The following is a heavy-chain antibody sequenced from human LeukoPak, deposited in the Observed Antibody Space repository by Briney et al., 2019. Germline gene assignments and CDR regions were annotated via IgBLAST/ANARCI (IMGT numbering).Heavy chain of an antibody. J-gene: IGHJ4*02. CDR2: INPRGGST. CDR1: GYRFTNYY. D-gene: IGHD3-10*01. Sequence: ASVKVSCKASGYRFTNYYMHWVRQAPGQGLEWMGIINPRGGSTSYAQKFQGRVTMTRNTSISTAYMELSSLRSEDTAVYYCARGVLWFGGGFHFDYWGQGTLVTVSS. CDR3: ARGVLWFGGGFHFDY. V-gene: IGHV1-46*01.